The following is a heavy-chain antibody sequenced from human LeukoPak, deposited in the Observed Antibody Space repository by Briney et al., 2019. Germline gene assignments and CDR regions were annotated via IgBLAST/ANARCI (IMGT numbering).Heavy chain of an antibody. CDR3: TRDWNDLDY. CDR1: GFTFSSYG. V-gene: IGHV3-33*01. Sequence: PGGSLRLSCAASGFTFSSYGMHWVRQTPGKGLEWVAIIWSDGSNKYYADSVKGRFTISRDNSRNMLYLQMNSLRAEDTAVYYSTRDWNDLDYWGQGTLVTVSS. J-gene: IGHJ4*02. D-gene: IGHD1-1*01. CDR2: IWSDGSNK.